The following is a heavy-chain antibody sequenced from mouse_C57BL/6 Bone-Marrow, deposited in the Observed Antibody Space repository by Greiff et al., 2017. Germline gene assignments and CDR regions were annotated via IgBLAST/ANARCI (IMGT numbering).Heavy chain of an antibody. D-gene: IGHD4-1*01. Sequence: EVKVVESGGGLVQPKGSLKLSCAASGFTFNTYAMHWVRQAPGKGLEWVARIRSKSSNYATYYADSVKDRFTISRDDSQSMLYLQMNNLKTEDTAMYCCVRGAPLGRGVAMDYWGQGTSVTVSS. CDR3: VRGAPLGRGVAMDY. CDR1: GFTFNTYA. V-gene: IGHV10-3*01. J-gene: IGHJ4*01. CDR2: IRSKSSNYAT.